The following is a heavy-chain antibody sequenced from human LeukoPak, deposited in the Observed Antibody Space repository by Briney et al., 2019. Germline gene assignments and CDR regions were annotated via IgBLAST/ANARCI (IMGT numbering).Heavy chain of an antibody. Sequence: GGSLRLSCVASGFTFSSYWMHWVRQAPGKGLVWVSRVISDGSSATYADSVKGRFTISRDNAKNTMYMQMNSLRAEYTAVYYCVRDSYYHPDYWGQGTLVTVSS. CDR3: VRDSYYHPDY. CDR1: GFTFSSYW. D-gene: IGHD3-10*01. J-gene: IGHJ4*02. CDR2: VISDGSSA. V-gene: IGHV3-74*01.